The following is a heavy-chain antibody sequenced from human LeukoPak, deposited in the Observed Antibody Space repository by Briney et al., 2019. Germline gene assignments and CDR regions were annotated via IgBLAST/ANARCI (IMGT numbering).Heavy chain of an antibody. J-gene: IGHJ3*02. CDR3: ARDKAGITGTTGAFDI. V-gene: IGHV1-2*02. D-gene: IGHD1-20*01. CDR2: INPNSGGT. CDR1: GGTFSSYT. Sequence: ASVKVSCKASGGTFSSYTISWVRHAPGQGLEWMGWINPNSGGTNYAQKFQGRVTMTRDTSISTAYMELSRLRSDDTAVYYCARDKAGITGTTGAFDIWGQGTMVTVSS.